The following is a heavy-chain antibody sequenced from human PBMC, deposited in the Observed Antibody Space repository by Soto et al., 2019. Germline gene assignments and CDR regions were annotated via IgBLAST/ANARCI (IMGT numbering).Heavy chain of an antibody. CDR3: ARSRRDNILTSYSPSRKDHYYYFGMDV. CDR2: ISSSGST. V-gene: IGHV4-59*08. J-gene: IGHJ6*02. D-gene: IGHD3-9*01. Sequence: QVQLQESGPGLVKPSETLSLTCTVSAGSISNYYWSWIRQPPGKGLEWIGYISSSGSTNYKSALKSRVGILDNTSRDQFFQNLSTVTVADTALYFCARSRRDNILTSYSPSRKDHYYYFGMDVWGQGTTVT. CDR1: AGSISNYY.